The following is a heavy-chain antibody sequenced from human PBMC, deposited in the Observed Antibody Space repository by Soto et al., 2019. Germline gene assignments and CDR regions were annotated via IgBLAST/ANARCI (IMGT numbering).Heavy chain of an antibody. CDR3: ARDLWWYLH. CDR2: ISGGAEGA. J-gene: IGHJ4*02. CDR1: GFTFSSHA. Sequence: EVQLLESGGGLVQPGGALRLSCADSGFTFSSHAMSWVRQAPGKGLEWLSSISGGAEGAYYADSVKGRFTISRDNSKNTLYLQMNSLRAEDTAVYYCARDLWWYLHWGQGTLVTVSS. D-gene: IGHD2-15*01. V-gene: IGHV3-23*01.